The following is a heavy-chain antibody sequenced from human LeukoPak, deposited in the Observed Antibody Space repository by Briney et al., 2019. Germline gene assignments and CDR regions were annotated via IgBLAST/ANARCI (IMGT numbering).Heavy chain of an antibody. Sequence: GGSLRLSCAASGFTFTTYGMSWVRQAPGKGLEWVSGISGSGAITYYAESVKGRFSISRDNAKNTLYLQMNSLRAEDTAVYYCAREDSGSYYDYYYMDVWGKGTTVTVSS. D-gene: IGHD1-26*01. V-gene: IGHV3-23*01. J-gene: IGHJ6*03. CDR2: ISGSGAIT. CDR3: AREDSGSYYDYYYMDV. CDR1: GFTFTTYG.